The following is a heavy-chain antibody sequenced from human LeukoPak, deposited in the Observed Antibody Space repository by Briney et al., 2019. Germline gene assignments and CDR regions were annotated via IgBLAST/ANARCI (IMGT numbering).Heavy chain of an antibody. V-gene: IGHV3-48*03. CDR2: TSSSGSTI. J-gene: IGHJ3*02. D-gene: IGHD3-16*01. CDR1: GFTFSSYE. CDR3: AREYLLGPGNSFDI. Sequence: PGGSLRLSCAASGFTFSSYEMNWVRQAPGKGLEWVSYTSSSGSTIYYADSVKGRFTISRDNAKNSLYLQMNSLRADDTAIYYCAREYLLGPGNSFDIWGQGTMVTVSS.